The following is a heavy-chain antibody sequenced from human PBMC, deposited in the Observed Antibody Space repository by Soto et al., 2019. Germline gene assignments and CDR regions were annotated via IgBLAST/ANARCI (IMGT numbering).Heavy chain of an antibody. J-gene: IGHJ6*02. CDR3: ARDRIAVASSRSWYYYGMDV. V-gene: IGHV3-33*01. D-gene: IGHD6-19*01. Sequence: PGGSLRLSCAASGFTFSSYGMHWVRQAPGKGLEWVAVIWYDGSNKYYADSVKGRFTISRDNSKNTLYLQMNSLRAEDTAVYYCARDRIAVASSRSWYYYGMDVWGQGTTVTVSS. CDR1: GFTFSSYG. CDR2: IWYDGSNK.